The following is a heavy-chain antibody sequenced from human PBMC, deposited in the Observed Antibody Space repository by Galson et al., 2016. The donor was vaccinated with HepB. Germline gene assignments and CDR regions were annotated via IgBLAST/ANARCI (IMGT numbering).Heavy chain of an antibody. V-gene: IGHV4-39*02. CDR1: GGSVSSGNYY. CDR2: ISYTGGT. J-gene: IGHJ5*02. CDR3: VRDSQINWFYR. Sequence: SETLSLTCTVSGGSVSSGNYYWSWIRQPPGKGLEWIGTISYTGGTSYNPSLKSRVAISVDTTKNHFSLELTSVTAADTAVYFCVRDSQINWFYRWGQGTRVTVAS.